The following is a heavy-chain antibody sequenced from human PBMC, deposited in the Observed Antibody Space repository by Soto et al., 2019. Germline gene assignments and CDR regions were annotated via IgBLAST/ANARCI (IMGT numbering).Heavy chain of an antibody. V-gene: IGHV3-7*03. Sequence: GGSLRLSCAASGFTFSSYWMSWVRQAPGKGLEWVANIKQDGSEKYYVDSVKGRFTISRDNAKNSLYLQMNSLRAEDTAVYYCARVSTRYCSGGSCFDYWGQGTLVTVSS. D-gene: IGHD2-15*01. J-gene: IGHJ4*02. CDR2: IKQDGSEK. CDR1: GFTFSSYW. CDR3: ARVSTRYCSGGSCFDY.